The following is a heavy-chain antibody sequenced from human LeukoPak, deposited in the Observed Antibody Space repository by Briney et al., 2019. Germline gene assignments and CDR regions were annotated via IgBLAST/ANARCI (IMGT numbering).Heavy chain of an antibody. CDR3: ARDQYSYAHAAH. CDR1: GFTVSSNY. V-gene: IGHV3-66*01. J-gene: IGHJ4*02. CDR2: IYSGGTT. D-gene: IGHD5-18*01. Sequence: GGSLRLSCAASGFTVSSNYMSWVRQAPGKGLEWVSVIYSGGTTYYADSVKGRFTISRDNSKDTLHLQMNSLRAEDTAVYYCARDQYSYAHAAHWGQGTLVTVSS.